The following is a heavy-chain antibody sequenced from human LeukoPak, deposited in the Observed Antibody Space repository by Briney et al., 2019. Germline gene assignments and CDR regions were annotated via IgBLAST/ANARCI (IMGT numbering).Heavy chain of an antibody. CDR2: INHSGST. CDR1: GGSFSGYY. J-gene: IGHJ4*02. V-gene: IGHV4-34*01. Sequence: SETLSLTCAVYGGSFSGYYWSWLRQPPGKGLEWIGEINHSGSTNYNPSLTSRVTISVDTSKNQYSLKLSSVTAADTAVYYCARRRYFDWLLYPSYFDYWGQGTLVTVSS. CDR3: ARRRYFDWLLYPSYFDY. D-gene: IGHD3-9*01.